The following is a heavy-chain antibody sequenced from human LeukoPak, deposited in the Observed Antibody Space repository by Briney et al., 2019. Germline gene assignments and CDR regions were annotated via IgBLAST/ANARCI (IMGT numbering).Heavy chain of an antibody. D-gene: IGHD4-17*01. J-gene: IGHJ4*02. CDR3: ARDLSGELDY. CDR1: GFTFSSYS. Sequence: GGSLRLSCAASGFTFSSYSKNWARQAPGKGREWVSYISSSSSTIYYADSVKGRFTISRDNAKNSLYLQMNSLRDEDTAVYYCARDLSGELDYWGQGTLVTVSS. CDR2: ISSSSSTI. V-gene: IGHV3-48*02.